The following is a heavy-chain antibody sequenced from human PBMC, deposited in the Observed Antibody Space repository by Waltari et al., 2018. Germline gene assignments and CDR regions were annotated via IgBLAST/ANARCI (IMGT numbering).Heavy chain of an antibody. D-gene: IGHD3-10*01. J-gene: IGHJ4*02. V-gene: IGHV1-18*01. CDR1: GYTFTNYG. CDR3: ARGVPGSWPDYYFDH. Sequence: QVQLVQSGAEVQKPGASVKVSCQASGYTFTNYGLSWVRQAPGQGLEWMGWFSVYNGNTNYAQKLQGRVTMTTDTSTSTAYMELRSLRSDDTAVYYCARGVPGSWPDYYFDHWGQGTLVTVSS. CDR2: FSVYNGNT.